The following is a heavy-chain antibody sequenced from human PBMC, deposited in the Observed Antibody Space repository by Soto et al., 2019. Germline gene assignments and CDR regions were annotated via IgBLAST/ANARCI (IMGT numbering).Heavy chain of an antibody. D-gene: IGHD4-17*01. CDR2: ITSSSSSI. CDR1: GFTFSAYN. Sequence: GSLRLSCAASGFTFSAYNMNWVRQPPGKGLEWVSSITSSSSSIYYAGSLKGRFTISRDNAKNSLYLQMNSLRAEDTAVYYCASHYGDNGWFDPWGQGTLVTVSS. J-gene: IGHJ5*02. V-gene: IGHV3-21*06. CDR3: ASHYGDNGWFDP.